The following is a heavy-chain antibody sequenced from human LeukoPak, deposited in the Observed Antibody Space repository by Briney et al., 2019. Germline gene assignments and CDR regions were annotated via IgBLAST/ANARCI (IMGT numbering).Heavy chain of an antibody. CDR1: GFTFDDYG. V-gene: IGHV3-30*02. D-gene: IGHD2-2*01. CDR2: IRYDGSNK. J-gene: IGHJ6*03. Sequence: RGSLRLSCAASGFTFDDYGMSWVRQAPGKGLEWVAFIRYDGSNKYYADSVKGRFTISRDNSKNTLYLQMNSLRAEDTAVYYCANQDIVVVPAAVYYYYYMDVWGKGTTVTVSS. CDR3: ANQDIVVVPAAVYYYYYMDV.